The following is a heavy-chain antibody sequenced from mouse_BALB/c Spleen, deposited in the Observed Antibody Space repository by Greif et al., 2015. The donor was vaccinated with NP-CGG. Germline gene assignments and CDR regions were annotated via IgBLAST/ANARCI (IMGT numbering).Heavy chain of an antibody. CDR3: ERGDTMDY. D-gene: IGHD3-3*01. V-gene: IGHV1-7*01. CDR2: INPSTGYT. J-gene: IGHJ4*01. Sequence: VMLVESGAELAKPGASVKMSCKASGYTFTSYWMHWVKQRPGQGLEWIGYINPSTGYTEYNQKFKDKATLTADKSSSPACMQRNHVTSEDSAVYYRERGDTMDYWGQGTSLTVSS. CDR1: GYTFTSYW.